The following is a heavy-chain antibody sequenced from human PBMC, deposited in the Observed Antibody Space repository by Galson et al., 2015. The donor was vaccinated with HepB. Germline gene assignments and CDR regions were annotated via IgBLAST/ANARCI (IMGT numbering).Heavy chain of an antibody. CDR3: AQLGTGY. J-gene: IGHJ4*02. V-gene: IGHV3-53*01. CDR1: GFSIRSHY. D-gene: IGHD7-27*01. CDR2: IHGGNNK. Sequence: SLRLSCAASGFSIRSHYMNWVRQAPGKGLEWVSVIHGGNNKYFADPGMGRFAMFGDDSINTLYLQMNSPRAEDTAVYYCAQLGTGYWGQGTPVTVSS.